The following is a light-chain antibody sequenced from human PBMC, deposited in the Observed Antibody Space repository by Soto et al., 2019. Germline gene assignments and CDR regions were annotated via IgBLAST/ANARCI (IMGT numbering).Light chain of an antibody. CDR2: DAS. Sequence: EIVLTQSPATLSFSPGESATLSCRASQRVDKYLVWYQQKPGQAPRLLIYDASSRATGIPARFSGSGSGTDFSLTITSLEPEDFAVYYCQQRTNWPLTFGGGTKLEIK. V-gene: IGKV3-11*01. CDR1: QRVDKY. J-gene: IGKJ4*01. CDR3: QQRTNWPLT.